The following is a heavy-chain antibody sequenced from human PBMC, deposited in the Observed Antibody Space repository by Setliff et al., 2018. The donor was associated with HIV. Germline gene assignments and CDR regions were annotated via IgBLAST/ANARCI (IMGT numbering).Heavy chain of an antibody. CDR1: GFAFSNAW. CDR3: TTEVFRQWLVGDY. CDR2: IKSKSDDGTT. D-gene: IGHD6-19*01. Sequence: GGSLRLSCAASGFAFSNAWMSWVRQAPGKGLEWVGRIKSKSDDGTTDYAAPVKGRFTILRDDSKNTLYLQMKSLKTEDTAVYYCTTEVFRQWLVGDYWGQGTLVTVSS. J-gene: IGHJ4*02. V-gene: IGHV3-15*01.